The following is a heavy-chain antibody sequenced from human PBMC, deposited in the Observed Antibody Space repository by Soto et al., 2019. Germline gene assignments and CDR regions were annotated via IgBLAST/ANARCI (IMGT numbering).Heavy chain of an antibody. CDR2: SYYTGST. V-gene: IGHV4-61*01. D-gene: IGHD2-8*01. Sequence: QVQLQESGPGLVKPSETLSLTCTVSGGSVRGGSYYWSWIRHPPGERLEWIGYSYYTGSTNYNPSLKSRVTISIDTSKNQLSLRLSSVTAADTAIYYCARGAPLMAPGDYWGQGTLVTVSS. CDR1: GGSVRGGSYY. CDR3: ARGAPLMAPGDY. J-gene: IGHJ4*02.